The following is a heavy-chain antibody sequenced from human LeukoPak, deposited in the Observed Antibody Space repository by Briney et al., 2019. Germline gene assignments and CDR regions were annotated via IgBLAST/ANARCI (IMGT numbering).Heavy chain of an antibody. CDR1: GFSISSGYY. V-gene: IGHV4-38-2*02. CDR3: AREMSEYSSSSPYY. CDR2: IYHSGST. D-gene: IGHD6-6*01. J-gene: IGHJ4*02. Sequence: SETLSLTCTVSGFSISSGYYWGWIRQPPGKGLEWIGSIYHSGSTYYNPSLKSRVTISVDTSKNQFSLKLSSVTAADTAVYYCAREMSEYSSSSPYYWGQGTLVTVSS.